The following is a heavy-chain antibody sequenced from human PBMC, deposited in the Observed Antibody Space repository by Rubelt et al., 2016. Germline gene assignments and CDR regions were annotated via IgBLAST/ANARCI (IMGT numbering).Heavy chain of an antibody. D-gene: IGHD6-19*01. CDR2: ISPDESKK. CDR3: ARGCRHSSGPRYIGMDV. V-gene: IGHV3-30*03. Sequence: QLVESGGGVVQPGRSLRLSCGASGFTFSSYGVHWVRQAPGKGLEWVAVISPDESKKYYADSVKGRFTISRDTSKNTLYLQMDSLRAEDTAVYYCARGCRHSSGPRYIGMDVWGQGTLVTVSS. CDR1: GFTFSSYG. J-gene: IGHJ1*01.